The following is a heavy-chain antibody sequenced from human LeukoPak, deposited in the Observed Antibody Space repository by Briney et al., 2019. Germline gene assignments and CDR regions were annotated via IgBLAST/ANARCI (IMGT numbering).Heavy chain of an antibody. D-gene: IGHD3-10*01. Sequence: GGSLRLSCAASGFTFSSYAMSWVRQAPGKGLEWVSAISGSGGSTYYADSVKGRFTISRDNSKNTLYLQMNSLRAEDTAVYYCAKDLIGATYYYGSGSYYPETFDYWGQGTLVTVSS. CDR3: AKDLIGATYYYGSGSYYPETFDY. V-gene: IGHV3-23*01. J-gene: IGHJ4*02. CDR1: GFTFSSYA. CDR2: ISGSGGST.